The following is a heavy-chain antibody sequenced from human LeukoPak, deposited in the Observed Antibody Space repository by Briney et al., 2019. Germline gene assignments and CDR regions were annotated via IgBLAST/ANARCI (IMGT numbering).Heavy chain of an antibody. CDR2: IIPIFGTA. CDR3: ARDYYDILTGYYNPSGNDY. J-gene: IGHJ4*02. Sequence: SVRVSCKASGGTFSSYAISWVRQAPGQGLEWMGGIIPIFGTANYVQKFQGRVTITADESTSTAYMELSSLRSEDTAVYYCARDYYDILTGYYNPSGNDYWGQGTLVTVSS. D-gene: IGHD3-9*01. V-gene: IGHV1-69*01. CDR1: GGTFSSYA.